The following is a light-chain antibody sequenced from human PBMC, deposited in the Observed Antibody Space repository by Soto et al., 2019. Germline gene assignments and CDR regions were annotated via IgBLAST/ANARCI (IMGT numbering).Light chain of an antibody. CDR2: GAS. Sequence: EIVMTQSPATLSVSPGERATLSCRASQSVSSNLAWYQQKPGQAPRLLIYGASTRATGMPARFSGSGSGTEFILTISSLQSEDFAVYYCQQYNNCPSYTFGQGTKLEIK. CDR1: QSVSSN. CDR3: QQYNNCPSYT. J-gene: IGKJ2*01. V-gene: IGKV3-15*01.